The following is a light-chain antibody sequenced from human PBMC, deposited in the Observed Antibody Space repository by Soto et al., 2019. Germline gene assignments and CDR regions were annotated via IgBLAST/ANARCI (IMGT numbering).Light chain of an antibody. J-gene: IGLJ2*01. V-gene: IGLV2-23*02. Sequence: QSALTQPASVSGSPGRSITIPCTGASSDVGSYNLVSWYQQHPGKAPKLMIYEVSRRPSGISNRFSGSKSGNTASLTISGLQAEDEADYYCCSYAGSPTFVIFGGGTKLTVL. CDR3: CSYAGSPTFVI. CDR2: EVS. CDR1: SSDVGSYNL.